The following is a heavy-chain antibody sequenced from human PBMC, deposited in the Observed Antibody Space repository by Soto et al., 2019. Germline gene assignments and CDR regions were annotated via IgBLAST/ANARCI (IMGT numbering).Heavy chain of an antibody. Sequence: SETLSLTCAVYGGSFSGYYWSWIRQPPGKGLEWIGEINHSGSTNYNPSLKSRVTMSVNTPRNQVSLKLSSVTAADTAVYYWARGSYYFYAFDIWGQGTMVTVSS. J-gene: IGHJ3*02. CDR1: GGSFSGYY. CDR2: INHSGST. CDR3: ARGSYYFYAFDI. V-gene: IGHV4-34*01. D-gene: IGHD1-26*01.